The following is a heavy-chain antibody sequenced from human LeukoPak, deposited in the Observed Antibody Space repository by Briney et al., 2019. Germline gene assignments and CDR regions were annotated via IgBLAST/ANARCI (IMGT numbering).Heavy chain of an antibody. Sequence: PGRSLRLSCAASGFTFSSYGMHWVRQAPGKGLEWVAVIWYDGSNKYYADSVKGRFTISRDNSKNTLYLQMNSLRAEDTAVYYCAKDKLGYCSGGSCYSFWFDPWGQGTLVTVSS. CDR2: IWYDGSNK. CDR1: GFTFSSYG. CDR3: AKDKLGYCSGGSCYSFWFDP. V-gene: IGHV3-33*06. D-gene: IGHD2-15*01. J-gene: IGHJ5*02.